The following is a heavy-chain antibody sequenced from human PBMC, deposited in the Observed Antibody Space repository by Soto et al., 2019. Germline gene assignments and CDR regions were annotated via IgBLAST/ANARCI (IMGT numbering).Heavy chain of an antibody. Sequence: PGGSLRLSCVASEFTFSSYEMNWVRQAPGKGLEWVSYISSSGTTIYYTDSVKGRFTISRDNAKKSLYLQMNSLRAEDTAVYYCVRFGGAAAGPGDYWGQGTLCTVPS. CDR3: VRFGGAAAGPGDY. D-gene: IGHD6-13*01. CDR2: ISSSGTTI. CDR1: EFTFSSYE. V-gene: IGHV3-48*03. J-gene: IGHJ4*02.